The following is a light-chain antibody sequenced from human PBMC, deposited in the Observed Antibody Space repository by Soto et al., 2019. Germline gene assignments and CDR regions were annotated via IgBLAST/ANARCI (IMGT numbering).Light chain of an antibody. J-gene: IGKJ3*01. CDR2: GAS. CDR3: QQYNNWPIT. CDR1: QSVSSN. Sequence: EIGMTQSPATLSVSPGARATLSCRASQSVSSNLAWYQQKPGQAPRLLIYGASTRATGIPARFSGSGSGTEFTLTISSMQSEDFAVYYCQQYNNWPITFGPGTKVDIK. V-gene: IGKV3-15*01.